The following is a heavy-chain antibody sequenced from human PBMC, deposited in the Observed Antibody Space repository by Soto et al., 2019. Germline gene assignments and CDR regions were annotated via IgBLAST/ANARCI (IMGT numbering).Heavy chain of an antibody. V-gene: IGHV3-33*01. CDR2: IWYDGSKK. Sequence: PGGSLRLSCAASGFTFSSYGMHWVRQAPGKGLEWVAVIWYDGSKKYYVDSVKGRFTISRDNSKNTLYLQMDSLRAEDTAVYYCARQYTSGPHRRSAFDIWGQGTMVTVSS. CDR3: ARQYTSGPHRRSAFDI. J-gene: IGHJ3*02. D-gene: IGHD6-19*01. CDR1: GFTFSSYG.